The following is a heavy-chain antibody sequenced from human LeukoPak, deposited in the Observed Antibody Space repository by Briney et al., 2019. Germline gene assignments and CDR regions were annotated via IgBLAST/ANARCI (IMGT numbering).Heavy chain of an antibody. D-gene: IGHD5-18*01. J-gene: IGHJ4*02. Sequence: SETLSLTCTVSGGSISSSSYYWGWIRQPPGKGLEWIGSIYYSGSTNYNPSLKSRVTISVDTSKNQFSLKLSSVTAADTAVYYCARGSRGYSYGYVGYWGQGTLVTVSS. V-gene: IGHV4-39*07. CDR3: ARGSRGYSYGYVGY. CDR1: GGSISSSSYY. CDR2: IYYSGST.